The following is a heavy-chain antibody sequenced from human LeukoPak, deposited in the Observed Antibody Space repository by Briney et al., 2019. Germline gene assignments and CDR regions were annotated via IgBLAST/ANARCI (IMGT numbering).Heavy chain of an antibody. J-gene: IGHJ4*02. Sequence: GGSLRLSCTASGFTFDDYGMSWVRQAPGKGLEWVSGINWNGGSTGYADSVKGRFTISRDNAKNSLYLQMNSLRAEDTALYYCARGARGVSGYYFDFWGQGTLVTVSS. V-gene: IGHV3-20*04. CDR1: GFTFDDYG. CDR2: INWNGGST. D-gene: IGHD3-10*01. CDR3: ARGARGVSGYYFDF.